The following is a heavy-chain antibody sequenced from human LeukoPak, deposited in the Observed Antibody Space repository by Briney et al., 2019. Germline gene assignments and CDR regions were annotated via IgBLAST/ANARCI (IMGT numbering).Heavy chain of an antibody. V-gene: IGHV3-49*04. CDR3: TRDDVDTAMYFDY. J-gene: IGHJ4*02. Sequence: GGSLRLSCTASGFIFGDYAMSWVRQAPGKGLEWVGFIRSKAYGGTAEYAASVKGRFTISRDDSKSIAYLQMNSLKTEDTAVYYCTRDDVDTAMYFDYWGQGTLLAVSS. CDR2: IRSKAYGGTA. CDR1: GFIFGDYA. D-gene: IGHD5-18*01.